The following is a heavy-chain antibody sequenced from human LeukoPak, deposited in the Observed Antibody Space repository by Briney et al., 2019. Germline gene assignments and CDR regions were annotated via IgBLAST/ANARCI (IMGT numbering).Heavy chain of an antibody. J-gene: IGHJ5*02. D-gene: IGHD6-6*01. V-gene: IGHV3-21*01. CDR2: ISSSSSYI. CDR1: GFTFSSYS. Sequence: PGGSLRLSCAASGFTFSSYSMNWVRQAPGKGLEWVSSISSSSSYIYYADSVKGRFTISRDNAKNSLYLQMNSLRAEDTAVYYCARGRSIAARQDRFDPWGQGTLVTVSS. CDR3: ARGRSIAARQDRFDP.